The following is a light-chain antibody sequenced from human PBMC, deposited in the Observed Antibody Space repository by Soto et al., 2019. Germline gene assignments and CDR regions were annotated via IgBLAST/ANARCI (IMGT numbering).Light chain of an antibody. J-gene: IGKJ1*01. CDR3: QQRSNWPWT. CDR1: QTVNANF. Sequence: EIVLTQSPGTLSLSPGERATLYCRSSQTVNANFLAWYQQKPGQAPRLLIYGVSNRAPGIPDRFSGSGSGTDITLTISRLEPEDFAVYYCQQRSNWPWTFGQGTKVDIK. CDR2: GVS. V-gene: IGKV3D-20*02.